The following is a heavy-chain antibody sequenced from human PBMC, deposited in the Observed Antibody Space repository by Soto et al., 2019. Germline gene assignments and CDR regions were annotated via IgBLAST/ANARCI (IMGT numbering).Heavy chain of an antibody. Sequence: GGSLRLSCGASGLSISDYYMSWIRQAPGKGLEWVSYITGSGSYTKYAASVKGRFTISRDSAKNLLYLEMSSLKAADSAVYYCARVLSTSSDRFFFDYWGQGTLVTVSS. CDR2: ITGSGSYT. CDR1: GLSISDYY. V-gene: IGHV3-11*06. D-gene: IGHD6-6*01. J-gene: IGHJ4*02. CDR3: ARVLSTSSDRFFFDY.